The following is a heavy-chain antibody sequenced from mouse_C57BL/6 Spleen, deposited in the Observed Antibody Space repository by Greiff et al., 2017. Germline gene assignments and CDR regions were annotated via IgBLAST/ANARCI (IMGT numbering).Heavy chain of an antibody. CDR1: GYAFSSYW. CDR3: AGGEVTYWYVDV. V-gene: IGHV1-80*01. CDR2: IYPGDGDT. J-gene: IGHJ1*03. Sequence: QVQLQQSGAELVKPGASVKISCKASGYAFSSYWMNWVKQRPGKGLEWIGQIYPGDGDTNYNGKFKGKAILTADKSSSTAYMRLSSLTSEDSAVYFCAGGEVTYWYVDVWGTGTTVTVSS. D-gene: IGHD2-3*01.